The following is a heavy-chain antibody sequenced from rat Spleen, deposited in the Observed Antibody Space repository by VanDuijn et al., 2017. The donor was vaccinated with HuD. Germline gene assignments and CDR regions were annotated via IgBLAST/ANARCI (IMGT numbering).Heavy chain of an antibody. V-gene: IGHV5S14*01. CDR1: GFTFSSYG. CDR3: ARGERRHVYWYLDL. Sequence: EVQLVESGGGLVQPGRSLKLSCAASGFTFSSYGMAWVRQTPTKGLEWVASLSTGGGNTYYRNSVKGRLTISRDNAKNTQYCQMDSLRSEDTATYYCARGERRHVYWYLDLWGPGTMVTVSS. D-gene: IGHD4-2*01. J-gene: IGHJ1*01. CDR2: LSTGGGNT.